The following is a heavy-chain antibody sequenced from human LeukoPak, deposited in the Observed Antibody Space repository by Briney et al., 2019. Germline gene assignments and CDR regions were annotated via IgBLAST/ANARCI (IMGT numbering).Heavy chain of an antibody. J-gene: IGHJ4*02. CDR2: INWNGGST. D-gene: IGHD2-2*01. Sequence: PGGSLRLSCAASGFTFDDYGMSWVRQAPGKGLEWVSGINWNGGSTGYADPVKGRFTISRDNAKNSLYLQMNSLRAEDTALYYCARDFRSRYCSSTSCYTFDYWGQGTLVTVSS. CDR3: ARDFRSRYCSSTSCYTFDY. CDR1: GFTFDDYG. V-gene: IGHV3-20*04.